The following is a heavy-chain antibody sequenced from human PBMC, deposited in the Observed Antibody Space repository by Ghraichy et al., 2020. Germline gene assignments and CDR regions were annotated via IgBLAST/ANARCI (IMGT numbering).Heavy chain of an antibody. CDR2: ISGSGGST. CDR1: GFTFSSYA. V-gene: IGHV3-23*01. CDR3: AKGLTYYYDSSGYSFDY. D-gene: IGHD3-22*01. J-gene: IGHJ4*02. Sequence: GESLNISCAASGFTFSSYAMSWVRQAPGKGLEWVSAISGSGGSTYYADSVKGRFTISRDNSKNTLYLQMNSLRAEDTAVYYCAKGLTYYYDSSGYSFDYWGQGTLVTVSS.